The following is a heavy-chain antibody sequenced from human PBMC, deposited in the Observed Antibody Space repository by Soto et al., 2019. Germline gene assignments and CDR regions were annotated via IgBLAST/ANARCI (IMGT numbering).Heavy chain of an antibody. J-gene: IGHJ4*02. V-gene: IGHV4-4*02. D-gene: IGHD1-26*01. CDR2: VSHRGST. Sequence: SETLSLPWSVSATCISTNSWWRWVRQPPGKGLQWIGGVSHRGSTSCNASRTSRVTRSIDTSKNQCSLRLTSMTATDSAACHCAVPGAGDFDYWSQGTMVTVSS. CDR1: ATCISTNSW. CDR3: AVPGAGDFDY.